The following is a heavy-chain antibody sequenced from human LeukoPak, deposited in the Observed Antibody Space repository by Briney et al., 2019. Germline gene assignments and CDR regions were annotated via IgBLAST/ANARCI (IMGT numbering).Heavy chain of an antibody. CDR1: GFAFSDYW. D-gene: IGHD2-15*01. V-gene: IGHV3-7*05. CDR2: IKLDGSEK. CDR3: ASYYSGGSWTGFDP. Sequence: GGSLRLSCAGSGFAFSDYWMNWVRLAPGKGLEWVASIKLDGSEKYYVDSVKGRFTISRDNARNSLYLQMSSLRAEDTAVYYCASYYSGGSWTGFDPWGQGSLVTVSS. J-gene: IGHJ5*02.